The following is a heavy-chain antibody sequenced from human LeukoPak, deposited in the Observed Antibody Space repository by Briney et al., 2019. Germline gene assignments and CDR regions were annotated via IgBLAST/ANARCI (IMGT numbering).Heavy chain of an antibody. V-gene: IGHV4-34*01. CDR2: INHSGST. J-gene: IGHJ5*02. D-gene: IGHD3-10*01. CDR1: GGSFSGYY. Sequence: SETLSLTCAVYGGSFSGYYWSWIRQPPGKGLEWIGEINHSGSTNYNPSLKSRVTISVNTSKNQFSLKLSSVTAADTAIYYCARGGYYGSGNDFRFDPWGQGTLVTVSS. CDR3: ARGGYYGSGNDFRFDP.